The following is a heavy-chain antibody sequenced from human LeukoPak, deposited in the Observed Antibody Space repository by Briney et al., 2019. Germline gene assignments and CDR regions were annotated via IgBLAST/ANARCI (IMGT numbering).Heavy chain of an antibody. CDR3: ARGATFDY. D-gene: IGHD1-26*01. CDR1: GFTFSSYD. J-gene: IGHJ4*02. Sequence: GGSLRLSCAASGFTFSSYDMYWVRQVTGKGLEWVSVVGTTGDPHYSGSVKGRFIISRENAKNSLYLQMNSLRAGDTAVYYCARGATFDYWGQGTLVTVSS. CDR2: VGTTGDP. V-gene: IGHV3-13*05.